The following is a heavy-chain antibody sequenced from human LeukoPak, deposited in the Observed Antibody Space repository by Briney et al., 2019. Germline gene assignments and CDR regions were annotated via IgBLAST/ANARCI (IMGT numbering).Heavy chain of an antibody. CDR3: LRGDSRDF. V-gene: IGHV3-21*01. CDR1: GFTFSTYT. Sequence: GGSLRLSCAASGFTFSTYTMNWARQAPGKGLEWVPSINSGGSTTHYADSVKGRFTISRDNAQNSLYLQMNSLRVDDAAVYYCLRGDSRDFWGQGTLVTVSP. J-gene: IGHJ4*02. CDR2: INSGGSTT. D-gene: IGHD3-22*01.